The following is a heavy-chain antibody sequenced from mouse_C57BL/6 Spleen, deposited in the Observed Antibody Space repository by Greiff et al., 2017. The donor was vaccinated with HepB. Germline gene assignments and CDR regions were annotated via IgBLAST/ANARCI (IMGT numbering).Heavy chain of an antibody. CDR3: ARREYYGSSYGWYFDV. CDR1: GYTFTDYN. CDR2: INPNNGGT. V-gene: IGHV1-18*01. D-gene: IGHD1-1*01. Sequence: EVQLQQSGPELVKPGASVKIPCKASGYTFTDYNMDWVKQSHGKSLEWIGDINPNNGGTIYNQKFKGKATLTVDKSSSTAYMELRSLTSEDTAVYYCARREYYGSSYGWYFDVWGTGTTVTVSS. J-gene: IGHJ1*03.